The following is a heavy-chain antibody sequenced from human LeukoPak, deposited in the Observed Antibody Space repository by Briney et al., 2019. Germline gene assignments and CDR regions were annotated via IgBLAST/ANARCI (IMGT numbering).Heavy chain of an antibody. Sequence: GGSLRLSCAASGFTFSSYWMHWVRQAPGKGLVWVSRISPDGSTTGHADSVKGRFTTSRDNAKNTLFLQMNSLRAGDTAIYYCVRDQDEDRGSTTFDRWGQGTLVTVSS. CDR1: GFTFSSYW. V-gene: IGHV3-74*01. D-gene: IGHD1-26*01. J-gene: IGHJ4*02. CDR3: VRDQDEDRGSTTFDR. CDR2: ISPDGSTT.